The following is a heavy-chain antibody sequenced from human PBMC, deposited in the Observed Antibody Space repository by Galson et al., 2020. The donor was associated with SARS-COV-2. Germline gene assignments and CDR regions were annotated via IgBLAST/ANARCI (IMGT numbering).Heavy chain of an antibody. Sequence: ASVKVSCKASGYTFTMYGVTWVRQAPGQGFEWMGWNSASNGDRKYAQKLQGRVTMTADTSTSTAYMELRSLRSDDTAIYYCARDGRYSSSTTDAFDLWGQGTVVTVSS. V-gene: IGHV1-18*01. CDR3: ARDGRYSSSTTDAFDL. CDR2: NSASNGDR. J-gene: IGHJ3*01. CDR1: GYTFTMYG. D-gene: IGHD4-4*01.